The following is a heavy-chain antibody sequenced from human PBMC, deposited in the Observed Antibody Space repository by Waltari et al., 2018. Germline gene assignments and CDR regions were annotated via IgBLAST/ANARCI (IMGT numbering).Heavy chain of an antibody. Sequence: EVQLVQSGAEVKKPGATVKISCKASGYTFTDYYMHWVQQAPGKGLEWMGRVDPEDGETIDAEKFQGRVTITADTSTDTAYMELSSLRSEDTAVYYCATLTEYSSSSGHGSWGQGTLVTVSS. V-gene: IGHV1-69-2*01. J-gene: IGHJ5*02. D-gene: IGHD6-6*01. CDR2: VDPEDGET. CDR1: GYTFTDYY. CDR3: ATLTEYSSSSGHGS.